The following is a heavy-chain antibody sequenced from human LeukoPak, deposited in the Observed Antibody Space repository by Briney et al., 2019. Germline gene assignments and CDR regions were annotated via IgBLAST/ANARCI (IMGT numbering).Heavy chain of an antibody. Sequence: PSQTLSLTCTVSGGSVTSGSYYWSWIRQPPGMPLEWIGYIYHSGITHYNPSLKSRVTISVDTSKNQISLRLRSVTAADTAVYSCARVLTFYYGSGSYPFREYNYFDPWGQGTLVTVPS. CDR3: ARVLTFYYGSGSYPFREYNYFDP. V-gene: IGHV4-61*01. CDR1: GGSVTSGSYY. CDR2: IYHSGIT. J-gene: IGHJ5*02. D-gene: IGHD3-10*01.